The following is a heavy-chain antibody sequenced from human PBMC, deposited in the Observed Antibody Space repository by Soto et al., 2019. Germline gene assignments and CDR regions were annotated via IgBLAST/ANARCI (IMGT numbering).Heavy chain of an antibody. CDR3: AIRASYYDSSGYFDY. J-gene: IGHJ4*02. CDR2: INSDGSST. Sequence: GGSLRLSCVVSGFSFSSYWVHWVRQAPGKGLVWVSRINSDGSSTSYADSVKGRFTISRDNAKNTLYLQMNSLRAEDTAVYYCAIRASYYDSSGYFDYWGQGTLLTVSS. CDR1: GFSFSSYW. D-gene: IGHD3-22*01. V-gene: IGHV3-74*01.